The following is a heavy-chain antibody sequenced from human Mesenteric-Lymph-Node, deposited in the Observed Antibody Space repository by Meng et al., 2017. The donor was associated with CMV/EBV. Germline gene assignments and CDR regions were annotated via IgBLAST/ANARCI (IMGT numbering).Heavy chain of an antibody. D-gene: IGHD7-27*01. CDR2: IYYSGST. V-gene: IGHV4-59*01. J-gene: IGHJ6*02. Sequence: SETLSLTCTVSGGSISSYYWSWIRQPPGKGLEWIGYIYYSGSTNYNPSLKSRVTISVDTSKNQFSLKLSSVTAADTAVYYCARGGDPRDYYYGMDVWGQGTTVTVSS. CDR1: GGSISSYY. CDR3: ARGGDPRDYYYGMDV.